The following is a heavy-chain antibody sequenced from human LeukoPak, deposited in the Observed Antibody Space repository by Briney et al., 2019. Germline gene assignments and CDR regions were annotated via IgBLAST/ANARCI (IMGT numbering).Heavy chain of an antibody. CDR3: ARVRYFDWDLIDY. CDR1: GYTFTGYY. J-gene: IGHJ4*02. D-gene: IGHD3-9*01. V-gene: IGHV1-2*02. Sequence: ASVKVSCKASGYTFTGYYMHWVRQAPGQGLEWMGWINPNSGGTNYAQKFQGRVTMTRDTSISTAYMELSRLRSDDTAVYYCARVRYFDWDLIDYWGQGTLVTVSS. CDR2: INPNSGGT.